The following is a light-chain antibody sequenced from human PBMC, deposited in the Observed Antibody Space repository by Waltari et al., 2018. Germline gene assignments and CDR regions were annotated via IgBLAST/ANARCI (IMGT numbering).Light chain of an antibody. V-gene: IGKV3-20*01. CDR1: QSGSGSY. J-gene: IGKJ1*01. CDR3: QQYGTSPTWT. Sequence: EIVLTQSPDTLSLSPGERATLSCRASQSGSGSYLAWYQQKPGQAPRLLISDASSRATDIPDRFSGSGSGTDFTPTISRLEPEDFAVYYCQQYGTSPTWTFGQGTK. CDR2: DAS.